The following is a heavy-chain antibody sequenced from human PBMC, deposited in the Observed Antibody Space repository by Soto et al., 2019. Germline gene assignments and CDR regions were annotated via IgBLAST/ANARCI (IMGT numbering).Heavy chain of an antibody. V-gene: IGHV1-69*12. CDR3: ARDGDPGYSFWSGPLGGGRFDP. CDR1: GGTFGNTA. Sequence: QVQLVQSGAEVKEPGSSVNVSCKTSGGTFGNTAVTWVRQAPGQGLEWIGGIVPMFGTVNYAQKFRGRVTITADESTSTAYMELSSLRSDDTAVYYCARDGDPGYSFWSGPLGGGRFDPWGQGTLVTVSS. D-gene: IGHD3-3*01. CDR2: IVPMFGTV. J-gene: IGHJ5*02.